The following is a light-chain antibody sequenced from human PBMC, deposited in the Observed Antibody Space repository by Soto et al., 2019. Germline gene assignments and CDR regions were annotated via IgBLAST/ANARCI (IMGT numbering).Light chain of an antibody. V-gene: IGLV2-14*01. Sequence: PASVSGSPGQSITISCTGTSSDVGGYNYVSWYQQHPGKAPKLMIYEVSNRPSGVSNRFSGSKSGNTASLTISGLQAEDEADYYCSSYTSSSTLVFGGGTKVTLL. CDR3: SSYTSSSTLV. CDR1: SSDVGGYNY. CDR2: EVS. J-gene: IGLJ2*01.